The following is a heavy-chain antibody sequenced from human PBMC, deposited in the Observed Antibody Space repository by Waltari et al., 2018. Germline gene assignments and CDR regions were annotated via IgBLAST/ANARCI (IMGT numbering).Heavy chain of an antibody. J-gene: IGHJ6*03. V-gene: IGHV3-7*01. CDR2: IKEDGTEQ. CDR1: GITFSNSW. CDR3: ARGAYNMDV. Sequence: EGQLVESGGGLVQPGGSLRLSLAAPGITFSNSWMNWVRQAPGKGLEWVANIKEDGTEQNSVDSVTGRFTISRDNTKNLLYLQMNSLRAEDTAVYYCARGAYNMDVWGKGTTVIVSS.